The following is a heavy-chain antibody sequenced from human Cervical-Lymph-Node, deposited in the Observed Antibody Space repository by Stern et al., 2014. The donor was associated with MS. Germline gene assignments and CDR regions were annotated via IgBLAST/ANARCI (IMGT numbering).Heavy chain of an antibody. CDR3: AKHACTGAACPFDL. CDR2: FYSGGPS. Sequence: QVQLQESGPGLVKPSETLSLTCAVSGDSISSYTHYWAWIRQPPGKGLEWIGSFYSGGPSYYNPSLKSPVTISVGTSKNHFSLGLNSVTAADTAVYYCAKHACTGAACPFDLWGQGTLVTVSS. V-gene: IGHV4-39*01. CDR1: GDSISSYTHY. D-gene: IGHD2-8*02. J-gene: IGHJ4*02.